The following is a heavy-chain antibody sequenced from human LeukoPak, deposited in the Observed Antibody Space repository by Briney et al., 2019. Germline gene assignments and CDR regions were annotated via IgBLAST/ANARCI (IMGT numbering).Heavy chain of an antibody. V-gene: IGHV4-4*07. CDR3: ARDVSWWELLGAFDI. CDR1: GGSISSYY. D-gene: IGHD1-26*01. Sequence: PSETLSLTCTVSGGSISSYYWSWIRQPAGKGLEWIGRIYTSGSTNYNPSLKSRVTMSVDTSKNQLSLKLSSVTAADTAVYYCARDVSWWELLGAFDIWGQGTMVTVSS. J-gene: IGHJ3*02. CDR2: IYTSGST.